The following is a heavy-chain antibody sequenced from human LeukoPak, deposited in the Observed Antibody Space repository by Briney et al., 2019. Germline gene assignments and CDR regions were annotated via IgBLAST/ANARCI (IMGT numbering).Heavy chain of an antibody. D-gene: IGHD4-11*01. J-gene: IGHJ4*02. Sequence: ASVKVSCKASGGTFSSYAISWVRQAPGQGLEWMGGIIPIFGTANYAQKFQGRVTITADESTSTAYMELSSLRSEDTAVYYCARQFRYSIAPDYWGQGTLVTVSP. CDR1: GGTFSSYA. CDR2: IIPIFGTA. V-gene: IGHV1-69*01. CDR3: ARQFRYSIAPDY.